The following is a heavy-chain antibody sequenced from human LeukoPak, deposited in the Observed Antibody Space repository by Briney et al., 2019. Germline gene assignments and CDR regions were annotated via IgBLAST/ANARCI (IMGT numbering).Heavy chain of an antibody. CDR1: GYTFTGYY. J-gene: IGHJ4*02. Sequence: ASVKVSCKASGYTFTGYYMHWVRQAPGQGLEWMGWINPNSGGTNYAQKFQGRVTMTTDTSTSTAYMELRSLRSDDTAVYYCARAFITMVRGVIITPGDYWGQGTLVTVSS. CDR2: INPNSGGT. V-gene: IGHV1-2*02. CDR3: ARAFITMVRGVIITPGDY. D-gene: IGHD3-10*01.